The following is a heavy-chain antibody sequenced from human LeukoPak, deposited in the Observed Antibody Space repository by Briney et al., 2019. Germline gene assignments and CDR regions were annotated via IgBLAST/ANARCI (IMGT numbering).Heavy chain of an antibody. D-gene: IGHD5-12*01. Sequence: GSLRLSCAASGFTFSSYAMTWVRQAPGKGLEWVSVISGSGGSTYYADSVKGRFTISRDNAKNSLYLQMNSLRAEDTAVYYCARDRSGYSGYDFFDYWGQGALVTVSS. CDR3: ARDRSGYSGYDFFDY. V-gene: IGHV3-23*01. CDR2: ISGSGGST. CDR1: GFTFSSYA. J-gene: IGHJ4*02.